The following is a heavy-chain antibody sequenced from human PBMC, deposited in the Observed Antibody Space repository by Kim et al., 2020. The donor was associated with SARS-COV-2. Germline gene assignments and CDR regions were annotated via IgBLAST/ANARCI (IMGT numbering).Heavy chain of an antibody. D-gene: IGHD4-17*01. CDR3: ARDQLGVYGDYDNNYFDY. CDR1: GGSISSSSYY. CDR2: IYYSGST. Sequence: SETLSLTCTVSGGSISSSSYYWGWIRQPPGKGLEWIGSIYYSGSTYYNPSLKSRVTISVDTSKNQFSLKLSSVTAADTAVYYCARDQLGVYGDYDNNYFDYWGQGTLVTVSS. V-gene: IGHV4-39*07. J-gene: IGHJ4*02.